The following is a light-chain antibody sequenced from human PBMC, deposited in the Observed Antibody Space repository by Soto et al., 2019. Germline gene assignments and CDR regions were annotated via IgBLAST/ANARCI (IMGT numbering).Light chain of an antibody. J-gene: IGKJ1*01. CDR2: AAS. CDR1: QSINNF. V-gene: IGKV1-39*01. CDR3: QQAYSIPRS. Sequence: IQMTQSPPSLSASQGDRITINCRASQSINNFLHWYQKNPGKAPELLILAASTLQTGVPSRFRGSGSGTDFTLTISSLQPEDFATYDCQQAYSIPRSFGQGTKV.